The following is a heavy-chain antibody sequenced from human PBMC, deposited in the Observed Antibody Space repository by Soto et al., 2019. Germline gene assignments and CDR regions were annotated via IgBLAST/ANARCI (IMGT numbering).Heavy chain of an antibody. CDR2: INPNSGGT. Sequence: ASVKVSCKASGYTFTGYYMHWVRQAPGQGLGWMGWINPNSGGTNYAQKFQGRVTMTRDTSISTAYMELSRLRSDDTAVYYCARGLRYYDILTGYYNYYYYGMDVWGQGTTVPSP. D-gene: IGHD3-9*01. CDR3: ARGLRYYDILTGYYNYYYYGMDV. V-gene: IGHV1-2*02. CDR1: GYTFTGYY. J-gene: IGHJ6*02.